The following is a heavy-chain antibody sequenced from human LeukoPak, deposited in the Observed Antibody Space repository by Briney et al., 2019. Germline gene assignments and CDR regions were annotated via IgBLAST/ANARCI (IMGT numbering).Heavy chain of an antibody. CDR2: IYHSGGA. J-gene: IGHJ4*02. V-gene: IGHV4-30-2*01. D-gene: IGHD6-13*01. Sequence: SQTLSLTCAVSGDSITSSGSSWSWIRQPLGKGLEWIGYIYHSGGAYYNPSLKSRVTISLDRSKNQFSLKLTSVTAADTAVYYCARDFIAQSPIPAYWGQGTLVSVSS. CDR3: ARDFIAQSPIPAY. CDR1: GDSITSSGSS.